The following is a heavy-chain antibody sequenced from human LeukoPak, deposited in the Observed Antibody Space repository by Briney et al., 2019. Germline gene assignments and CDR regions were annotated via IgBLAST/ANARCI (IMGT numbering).Heavy chain of an antibody. D-gene: IGHD3-10*01. Sequence: GGSLRLSCAASGFTFSNAWMYWVRQAPGKGLVWVSRIKSDGTYRTYADSVKGRFTISRDNAKNTLYLQMSSLRAEDTAVYYCARVPLGEFKGFDPWGQGALVTVSS. CDR2: IKSDGTYR. CDR3: ARVPLGEFKGFDP. CDR1: GFTFSNAW. V-gene: IGHV3-74*01. J-gene: IGHJ5*02.